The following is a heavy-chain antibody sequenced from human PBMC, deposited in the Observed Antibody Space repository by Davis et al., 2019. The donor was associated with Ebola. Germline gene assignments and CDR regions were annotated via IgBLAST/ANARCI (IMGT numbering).Heavy chain of an antibody. J-gene: IGHJ6*02. V-gene: IGHV5-10-1*01. CDR2: IDPSDSYI. CDR3: AAQLYYYYGMDV. D-gene: IGHD4-11*01. CDR1: GYSFTSYW. Sequence: GSLTLSCKGSGYSFTSYWNSWVRQLHGKGLEWMGRIDPSDSYINYSPSFQGHVTISADKSISTAYLQWGSLKASDTAMYYCAAQLYYYYGMDVWGQGTTVTVSS.